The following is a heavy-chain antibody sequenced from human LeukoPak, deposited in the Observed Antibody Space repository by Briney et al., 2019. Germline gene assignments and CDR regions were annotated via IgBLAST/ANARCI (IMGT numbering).Heavy chain of an antibody. V-gene: IGHV1-8*01. Sequence: GASVKVSCKASGYTFTNYDINWVRQATGQGLEWMGWMNPNSGNTGYAQKFQGRVTMTRDTSISTAYMALSRLKSDDTAVYYCARGPLEYCSGGSCYSGRNWFDPWGQGTLVTVSS. J-gene: IGHJ5*02. CDR2: MNPNSGNT. CDR1: GYTFTNYD. D-gene: IGHD2-15*01. CDR3: ARGPLEYCSGGSCYSGRNWFDP.